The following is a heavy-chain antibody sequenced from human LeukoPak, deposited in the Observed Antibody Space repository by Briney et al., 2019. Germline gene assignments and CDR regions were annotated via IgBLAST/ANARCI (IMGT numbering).Heavy chain of an antibody. CDR3: ARDRTRTGYSSGWYHDY. D-gene: IGHD6-19*01. CDR2: INPNSGGT. CDR1: GYTFTGYY. J-gene: IGHJ4*02. V-gene: IGHV1-2*02. Sequence: ASVKVSCKASGYTFTGYYMHWVRQAPGQGLEWMGWINPNSGGTNYAQKFQGRVTMTRDTSISTAYMELSKLRSDDTAVYYCARDRTRTGYSSGWYHDYWGQGTLVTVSS.